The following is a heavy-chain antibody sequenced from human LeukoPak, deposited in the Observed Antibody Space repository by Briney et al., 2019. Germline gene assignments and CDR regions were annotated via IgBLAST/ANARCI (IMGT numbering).Heavy chain of an antibody. CDR2: ISYDGSNK. J-gene: IGHJ3*02. D-gene: IGHD2-15*01. V-gene: IGHV3-30-3*01. Sequence: GGSLRLSCAASGFTFSSYAMHWVRQAAGKGLEWVAVISYDGSNKYYADSVKGRFTISRDNSKNTLYLQMNSLRAEDTAVYYCAREAVVAASAFDIWGQGTMVTVSS. CDR1: GFTFSSYA. CDR3: AREAVVAASAFDI.